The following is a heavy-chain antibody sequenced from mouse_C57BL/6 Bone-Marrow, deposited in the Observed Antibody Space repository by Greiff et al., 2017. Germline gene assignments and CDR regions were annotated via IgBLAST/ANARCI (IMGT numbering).Heavy chain of an antibody. CDR1: GFNIKDDY. Sequence: EVQLQQSGAELVRPGASVKLSCTASGFNIKDDYMHWVKQRPEKGLEWIGWIDPENGDTEYASKFQGKATITADTSSNTAYLQLSSLTSEDTAVYYCTTGRLWYFDVWGTGTTVTVSS. J-gene: IGHJ1*03. CDR3: TTGRLWYFDV. V-gene: IGHV14-4*01. CDR2: IDPENGDT.